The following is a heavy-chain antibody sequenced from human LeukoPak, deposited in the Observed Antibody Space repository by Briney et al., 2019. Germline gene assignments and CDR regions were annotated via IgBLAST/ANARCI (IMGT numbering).Heavy chain of an antibody. V-gene: IGHV1-8*01. CDR1: GYTFTSYD. CDR3: ARGSARGYIPGGDY. J-gene: IGHJ4*02. D-gene: IGHD3-22*01. CDR2: MNPNSGNT. Sequence: ASVKVSCKASGYTFTSYDINWVRQATGQGLEWMGWMNPNSGNTGYAQKFQGRVTMTRNTSISTAYMELSSLRSEDTAAYYCARGSARGYIPGGDYWGQGTLVTVSS.